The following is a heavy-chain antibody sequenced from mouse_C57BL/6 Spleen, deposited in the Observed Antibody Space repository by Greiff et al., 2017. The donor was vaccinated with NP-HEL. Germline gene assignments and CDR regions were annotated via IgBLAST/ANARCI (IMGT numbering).Heavy chain of an antibody. J-gene: IGHJ2*01. CDR2: ISRGSSTI. CDR3: ARQGWDD. D-gene: IGHD3-3*01. Sequence: EVQLVESGGGFVKPGGSLKLSCAASGFTFSDYGMHWVRQAPEKGLEWVAYISRGSSTIYYADTVKGRFTISRDNATSTLFLQMTSLKSEDTAMYYCARQGWDDWGQGTTLTVSS. V-gene: IGHV5-17*01. CDR1: GFTFSDYG.